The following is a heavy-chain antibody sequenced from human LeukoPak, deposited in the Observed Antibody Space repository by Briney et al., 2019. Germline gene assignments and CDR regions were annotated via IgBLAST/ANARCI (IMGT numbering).Heavy chain of an antibody. Sequence: PSETLSLTCTVSGGSISSYYWSWIRQPPGKGLEWIGYIYYSGSTNYNPSLKSRVAISVDTSKNQFSLRLSSVTAADTAVYYCARVTGYMIEDYFDYWGQGTLVTVSS. D-gene: IGHD3-22*01. J-gene: IGHJ4*02. CDR3: ARVTGYMIEDYFDY. V-gene: IGHV4-59*01. CDR2: IYYSGST. CDR1: GGSISSYY.